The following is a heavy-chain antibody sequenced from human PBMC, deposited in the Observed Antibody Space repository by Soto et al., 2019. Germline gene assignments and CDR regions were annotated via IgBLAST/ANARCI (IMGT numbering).Heavy chain of an antibody. CDR2: IWYDGSNK. CDR1: GFTFSTHG. CDR3: VRGWEGYGRLGYFDY. V-gene: IGHV3-33*01. D-gene: IGHD3-16*01. J-gene: IGHJ4*02. Sequence: QVQLVESGGGVVQPGRSLRLSCAASGFTFSTHGMHWVRQATGKGLEWVAVIWYDGSNKYYVDSVQGRFTISRDNSKNTMDLQMNSLRAEDTAVYYCVRGWEGYGRLGYFDYWGQGTLVTVSS.